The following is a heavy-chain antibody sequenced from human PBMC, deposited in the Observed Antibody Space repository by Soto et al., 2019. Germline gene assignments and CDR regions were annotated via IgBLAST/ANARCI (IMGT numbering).Heavy chain of an antibody. D-gene: IGHD5-18*01. V-gene: IGHV5-51*01. CDR1: GCSVTSYW. Sequence: GPAEKISCKGPGCSVTSYWIGRVRQKTGKGLEWMGIIYPGDSDTRYSPSFQGQVTISADKSISTAYLQWSSLKASDTAMYYCARTESGYSYGFADVWGQGTTVTVSS. CDR2: IYPGDSDT. CDR3: ARTESGYSYGFADV. J-gene: IGHJ6*02.